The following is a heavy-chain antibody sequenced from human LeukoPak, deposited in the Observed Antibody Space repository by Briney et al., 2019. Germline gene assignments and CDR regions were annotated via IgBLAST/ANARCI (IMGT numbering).Heavy chain of an antibody. CDR2: IYYSGST. CDR1: GGSISGYY. CDR3: ARGPYGDYLNY. Sequence: SETLSLTCTVSGGSISGYYWNWIRQPPGKGLEWFGYIYYSGSTNYNPSLKSRVTISADTSKNQLSLKLSSVTAADTAVYYCARGPYGDYLNYWGQGTLVTVSS. D-gene: IGHD4-17*01. V-gene: IGHV4-59*01. J-gene: IGHJ4*02.